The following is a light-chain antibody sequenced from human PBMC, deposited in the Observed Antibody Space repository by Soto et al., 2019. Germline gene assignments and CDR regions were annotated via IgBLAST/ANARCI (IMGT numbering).Light chain of an antibody. J-gene: IGKJ3*01. CDR1: QSVSSSY. CDR3: QHYGSSPHT. Sequence: EIVLTQSPGTLSLSPGERATLSCRASQSVSSSYLAWYQQKPGQAPRLLIYGASSRATGIPDRFSGSGSGTVFTLTISRLEPEDFAVYYCQHYGSSPHTFGPGTKVDIK. CDR2: GAS. V-gene: IGKV3-20*01.